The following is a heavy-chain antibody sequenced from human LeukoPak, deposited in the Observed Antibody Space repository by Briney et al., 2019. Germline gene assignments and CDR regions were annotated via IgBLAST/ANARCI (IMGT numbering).Heavy chain of an antibody. Sequence: GASVKVSCKASGGTCSSYAISWVRQAPGQGLEWMGRIIPIFGIANYAQKFQGRVTITADKSTSTAYMELSSLRSEDTAVYYCAREGGGDYSGSYLWGQGTLVTVSS. V-gene: IGHV1-69*04. CDR3: AREGGGDYSGSYL. J-gene: IGHJ5*02. D-gene: IGHD1-26*01. CDR1: GGTCSSYA. CDR2: IIPIFGIA.